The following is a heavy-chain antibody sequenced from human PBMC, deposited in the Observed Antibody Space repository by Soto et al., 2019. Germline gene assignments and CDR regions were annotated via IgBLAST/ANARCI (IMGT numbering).Heavy chain of an antibody. CDR2: IVVGSGNT. V-gene: IGHV1-58*01. Sequence: QMQLVQSGPEVKKPGTSVKVSCKASGFTFTSSAVQWVRQARGQRLEWIGWIVVGSGNTNYAQKFQERVTITRDISTSTAYMELSSLRSEDTAVYYCAATSTVTTFGGMDVWGQGTTVTVSS. CDR3: AATSTVTTFGGMDV. J-gene: IGHJ6*02. D-gene: IGHD4-17*01. CDR1: GFTFTSSA.